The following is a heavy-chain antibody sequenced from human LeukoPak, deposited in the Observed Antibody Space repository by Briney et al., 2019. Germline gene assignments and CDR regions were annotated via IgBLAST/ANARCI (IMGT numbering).Heavy chain of an antibody. CDR2: ISGSGGST. CDR1: GLTFSSYA. V-gene: IGHV3-23*01. D-gene: IGHD4-17*01. Sequence: PGGSLRLSCAASGLTFSSYAMSWVRQAPGKGLEWVSAISGSGGSTHYADSVKGRFTISRDNSKNTLYLQMNSLRAEDTAVYYCAKEKVPVTIFDYWGQGTLVTVSS. J-gene: IGHJ4*02. CDR3: AKEKVPVTIFDY.